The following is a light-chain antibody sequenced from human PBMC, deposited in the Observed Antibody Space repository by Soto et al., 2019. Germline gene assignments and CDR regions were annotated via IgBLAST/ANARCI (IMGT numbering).Light chain of an antibody. V-gene: IGKV3-15*01. J-gene: IGKJ4*01. CDR3: QQYYTLPLT. Sequence: EMVVTQSPATLSVSPGEGATLSCRASQSLSTNLAWYQHKPGQAPRLLIYGASTRATGIPARFSGSGSGTDFTLTISCLQSEDFATYYCQQYYTLPLTFGGGTKVDIK. CDR1: QSLSTN. CDR2: GAS.